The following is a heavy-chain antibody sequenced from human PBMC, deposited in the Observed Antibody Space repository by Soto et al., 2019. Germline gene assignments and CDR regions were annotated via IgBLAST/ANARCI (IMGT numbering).Heavy chain of an antibody. CDR3: ARPTFFFGSGSYSANAYAMDV. J-gene: IGHJ6*02. Sequence: EVQLVESGGGLVQPGGSLRLSCAASGFTFSSYSMNWVRQAPGKGLEWISYISSSSSTMYYADSVKGRFTVSRDNAKNSLSLRMNSLRAEDTAVYYCARPTFFFGSGSYSANAYAMDVWGQGTTVTVSS. CDR1: GFTFSSYS. V-gene: IGHV3-48*01. D-gene: IGHD3-10*01. CDR2: ISSSSSTM.